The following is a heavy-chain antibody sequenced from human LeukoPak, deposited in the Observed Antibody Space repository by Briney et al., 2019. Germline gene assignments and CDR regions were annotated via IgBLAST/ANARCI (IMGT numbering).Heavy chain of an antibody. D-gene: IGHD6-13*01. CDR1: GFTFSSYA. J-gene: IGHJ4*02. Sequence: GGSLRLSCADSGFTFSSYAMHWVRQAPGKGLEWVAVISYGGSNKYYADSVKGRFTISRDNSKNTLYLQMNSLRAEDTAVYYCARELSSSSSYYFDYWGQGTLVTVSS. V-gene: IGHV3-30*04. CDR3: ARELSSSSSYYFDY. CDR2: ISYGGSNK.